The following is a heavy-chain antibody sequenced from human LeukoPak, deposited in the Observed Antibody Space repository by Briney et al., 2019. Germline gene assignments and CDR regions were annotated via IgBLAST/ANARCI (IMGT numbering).Heavy chain of an antibody. D-gene: IGHD3-10*01. J-gene: IGHJ4*02. CDR2: ISYDGSNK. CDR1: GFTFSSYG. Sequence: GGSLRLSCAASGFTFSSYGMHWVRQAPGKGLEWVAVISYDGSNKYYADSVKGRFTISRDNSKNTPYLQMNSLRAEDTAVYYCAKDGGSGSSDYWGQGTLVIVSS. V-gene: IGHV3-30*18. CDR3: AKDGGSGSSDY.